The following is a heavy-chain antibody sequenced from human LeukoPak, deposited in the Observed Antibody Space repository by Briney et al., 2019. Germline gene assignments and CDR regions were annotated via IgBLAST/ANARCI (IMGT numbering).Heavy chain of an antibody. CDR2: IRYDETNK. D-gene: IGHD6-19*01. CDR3: AKGTSNGWTYFYMDV. Sequence: PGGSLRLSCAASGFTFSSYGMHWVRQAPGKGLEWVAFIRYDETNKNYADSVKGRFTISRDNSKNTLYLQMNSLRVEDTAVYYCAKGTSNGWTYFYMDVWGKGTTVTVSS. J-gene: IGHJ6*03. CDR1: GFTFSSYG. V-gene: IGHV3-30*02.